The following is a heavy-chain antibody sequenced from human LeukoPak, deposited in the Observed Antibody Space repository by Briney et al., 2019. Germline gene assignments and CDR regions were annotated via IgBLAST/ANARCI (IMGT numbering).Heavy chain of an antibody. Sequence: GSSVKVSCKASGGTFSSYAISWVCQAPGQGLEWMGGIIPIFGTANYAQKFQGRVTITADESTSTAYMELSSLRSEDTAVYYCARGGGYDSSGYPYFDYWGQGTLVTVSS. D-gene: IGHD3-22*01. V-gene: IGHV1-69*01. CDR1: GGTFSSYA. CDR2: IIPIFGTA. CDR3: ARGGGYDSSGYPYFDY. J-gene: IGHJ4*02.